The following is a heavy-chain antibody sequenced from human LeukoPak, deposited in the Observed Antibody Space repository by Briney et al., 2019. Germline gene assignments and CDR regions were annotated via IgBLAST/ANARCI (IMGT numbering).Heavy chain of an antibody. CDR2: IYYSGST. J-gene: IGHJ4*02. Sequence: PSETLSLTCTVSGGSISRYYWSWIRQSPGKGLEWIGYIYYSGSTNYNPSLKSRVTISVDTSKNQFSLKLSSVTAADTAVYYCARGRREYSTPFDYWGQGTLVTVSS. D-gene: IGHD4-11*01. CDR3: ARGRREYSTPFDY. CDR1: GGSISRYY. V-gene: IGHV4-59*01.